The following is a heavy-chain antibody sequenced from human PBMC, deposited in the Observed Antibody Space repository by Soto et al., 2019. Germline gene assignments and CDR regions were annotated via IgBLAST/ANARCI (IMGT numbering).Heavy chain of an antibody. CDR1: GGSISSSNW. CDR2: IYHSGST. CDR3: AREAVLLWFGELLPGWFDP. Sequence: PSETLSLTCAVSGGSISSSNWWSWVRQPPGKGLEWIGEIYHSGSTNYNPSLKSRVTISVDKSKNQFSLKLSSVTAADTAVYYCAREAVLLWFGELLPGWFDPWGQGTLVT. D-gene: IGHD3-10*01. J-gene: IGHJ5*02. V-gene: IGHV4-4*02.